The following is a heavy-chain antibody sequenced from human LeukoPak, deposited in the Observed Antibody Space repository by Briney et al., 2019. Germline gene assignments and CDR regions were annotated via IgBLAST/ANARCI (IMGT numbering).Heavy chain of an antibody. J-gene: IGHJ1*01. CDR3: ASIAGYDFWSGYYYEYFQH. CDR1: GFTFSSYW. D-gene: IGHD3-3*01. CDR2: INSDGSST. Sequence: GSLRLSCAASGFTFSSYWMHWVRQAPGKGLVWVSRINSDGSSTSYADSVKGRFTISRDNAKNTLYLQMNSLRAEDTAVYYCASIAGYDFWSGYYYEYFQHWGQGTLVTVSS. V-gene: IGHV3-74*01.